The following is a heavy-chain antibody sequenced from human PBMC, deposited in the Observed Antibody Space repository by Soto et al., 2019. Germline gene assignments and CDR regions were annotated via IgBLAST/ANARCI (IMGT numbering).Heavy chain of an antibody. CDR1: GFTFSSYA. J-gene: IGHJ6*02. V-gene: IGHV3-30-3*01. CDR2: ISYDGSNK. Sequence: QVQLVESGGGVVQPGRSLRLSCAASGFTFSSYAMHWVRQAPGKGLEWVAVISYDGSNKYYAYSVKGRFTISRDNSKNTLYLQMNSLRAEETAVYYGARDGRVVDTGMDVWGQGTTVTVSS. CDR3: ARDGRVVDTGMDV. D-gene: IGHD2-21*01.